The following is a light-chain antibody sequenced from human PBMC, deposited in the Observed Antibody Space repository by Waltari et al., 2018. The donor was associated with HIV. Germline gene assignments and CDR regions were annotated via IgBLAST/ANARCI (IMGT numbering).Light chain of an antibody. CDR2: KDT. CDR1: NIGIKN. J-gene: IGLJ2*01. CDR3: QVWDSNTLV. V-gene: IGLV3-9*01. Sequence: SYALTQPLSVSVALGQTATITCEGNNIGIKNVHWYQQKPPQAPVLVIHKDTKRPSEIPGRFSGSNSGNTATLTIARAEAGDEADYYCQVWDSNTLVFGGRTKLSVL.